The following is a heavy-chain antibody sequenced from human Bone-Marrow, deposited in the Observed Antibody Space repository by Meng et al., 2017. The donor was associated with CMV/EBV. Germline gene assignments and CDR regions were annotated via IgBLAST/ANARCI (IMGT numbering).Heavy chain of an antibody. CDR1: GYNFANYW. V-gene: IGHV5-51*01. Sequence: GESLKISCKGSGYNFANYWIAWMRQRPGQGLEWVGIIYPGDSKTNYSPSLQGRVTLKADKSISTASLQWSSLRASDTAMYYCARQEMGYEAFDIWGQGTMVTVSS. CDR3: ARQEMGYEAFDI. CDR2: IYPGDSKT. D-gene: IGHD2-8*01. J-gene: IGHJ3*02.